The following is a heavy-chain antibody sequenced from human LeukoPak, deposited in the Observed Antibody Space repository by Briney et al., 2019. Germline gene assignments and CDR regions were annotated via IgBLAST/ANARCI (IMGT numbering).Heavy chain of an antibody. CDR2: IYYSGST. Sequence: SETLSLTCTDSGGSISSYYWRWIRQPPGKGLEWLGYIYYSGSTNYNPSLKSRVTISVDTSKNQFSLKLSSVTAADTAVYYCARAAAGPIKYYFDYWGQGTLVTVSS. V-gene: IGHV4-59*01. CDR3: ARAAAGPIKYYFDY. J-gene: IGHJ4*02. CDR1: GGSISSYY. D-gene: IGHD6-13*01.